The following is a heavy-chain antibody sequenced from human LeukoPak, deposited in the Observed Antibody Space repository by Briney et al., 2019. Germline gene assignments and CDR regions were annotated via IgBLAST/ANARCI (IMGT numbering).Heavy chain of an antibody. V-gene: IGHV4-39*01. D-gene: IGHD1-26*01. CDR1: GGSISSSSYY. Sequence: SETLSLTCTVSGGSISSSSYYWGWIRQPPGKGLEWIGTIYYRGSTYYNPSLKSRVTISVDTSKNQFSLRLSSVTAADTAVYYCARQVYSGTHYFDYWGQGTLVTVSS. J-gene: IGHJ4*02. CDR3: ARQVYSGTHYFDY. CDR2: IYYRGST.